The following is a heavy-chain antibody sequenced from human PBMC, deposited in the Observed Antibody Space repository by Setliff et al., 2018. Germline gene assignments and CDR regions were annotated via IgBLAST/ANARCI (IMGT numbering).Heavy chain of an antibody. D-gene: IGHD3-10*01. Sequence: SETLSLTCAVYGGSFSGYYWSWIRQPPGKGLEWIGEINHSGSTNYNPSLKSRVTISVDTSKNQFSLKLGSVTAADTAVYYCAARSRLWFGESCVHNDYWGQGTLVTVSS. CDR2: INHSGST. CDR3: AARSRLWFGESCVHNDY. CDR1: GGSFSGYY. V-gene: IGHV4-34*01. J-gene: IGHJ4*02.